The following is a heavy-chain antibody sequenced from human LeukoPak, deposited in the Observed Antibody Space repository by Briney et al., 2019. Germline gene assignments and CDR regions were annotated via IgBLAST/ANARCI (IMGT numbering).Heavy chain of an antibody. D-gene: IGHD1-20*01. CDR2: ISTSSTYI. Sequence: PGGSLRLSCAASGFTFSSYSMNWVRQAPGKGLEWISSISTSSTYIYYADSVKGRFTISRDNAKNSLYLQMNSLRAEDTAVYYCARDPPFIIGTTFFDYWGQGTLVTVSS. V-gene: IGHV3-21*01. CDR1: GFTFSSYS. CDR3: ARDPPFIIGTTFFDY. J-gene: IGHJ4*02.